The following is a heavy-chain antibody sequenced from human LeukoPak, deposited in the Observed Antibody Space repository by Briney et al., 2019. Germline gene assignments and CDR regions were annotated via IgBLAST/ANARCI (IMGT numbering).Heavy chain of an antibody. V-gene: IGHV1-24*01. J-gene: IGHJ4*02. Sequence: ASVKVSCKVPGYTLTEISMPWVRHAPATGIEWMRGFDPEDGETIYAQRFQGRVTMTEDTSTDTAYMELSSLRAEDTAVYYCATGPHFYGSGSYYPPCYWGEGALVTVSS. CDR2: FDPEDGET. D-gene: IGHD3-10*01. CDR1: GYTLTEIS. CDR3: ATGPHFYGSGSYYPPCY.